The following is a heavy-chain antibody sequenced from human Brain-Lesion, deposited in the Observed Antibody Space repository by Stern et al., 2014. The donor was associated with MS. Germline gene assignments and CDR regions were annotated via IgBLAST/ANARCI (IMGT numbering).Heavy chain of an antibody. CDR1: GGSISSGGYY. Sequence: VQLVESGPGLVKPSQTLSLSCTVSGGSISSGGYYWSWIRQPAGKGLEWIGRIFNRGSTSYNPSPKSRAPISIATSKNQFPLRLNPMTAADTAVYYCARGRVVPGFQYYATDVWGQGTTVIVSS. V-gene: IGHV4-61*02. CDR3: ARGRVVPGFQYYATDV. J-gene: IGHJ6*02. CDR2: IFNRGST. D-gene: IGHD2-2*01.